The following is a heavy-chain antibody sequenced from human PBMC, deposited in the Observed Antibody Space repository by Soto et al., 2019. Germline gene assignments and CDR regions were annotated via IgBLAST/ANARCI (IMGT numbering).Heavy chain of an antibody. CDR3: ARGDRGLLGYYYYYMDV. CDR2: MNPNSGNT. Sequence: GASVKVSCKASGYTFTGYYMHWVRQAPGQGLEWMGWMNPNSGNTGYAQKFQGRVTMTRNTSISTAYMELSSLRSEDTAVYYCARGDRGLLGYYYYYMDVWGKGTTVTVSS. V-gene: IGHV1-8*02. J-gene: IGHJ6*03. CDR1: GYTFTGYY. D-gene: IGHD3-10*01.